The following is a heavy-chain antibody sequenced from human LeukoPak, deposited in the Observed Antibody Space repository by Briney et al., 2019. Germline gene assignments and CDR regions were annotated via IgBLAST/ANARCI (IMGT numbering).Heavy chain of an antibody. D-gene: IGHD3-22*01. CDR3: VRVDDRNYYYYFDY. J-gene: IGHJ4*02. CDR2: IYNRGST. V-gene: IGHV4-4*07. Sequence: PSEPLSLTCTVSGGFISSYQWNWIRQPAGKGLEWIGRIYNRGSTNYNPTLKSRVTMSVDTSKNQFSLKLTSVTAADTAVYYCVRVDDRNYYYYFDYWGQGTLVTVSS. CDR1: GGFISSYQ.